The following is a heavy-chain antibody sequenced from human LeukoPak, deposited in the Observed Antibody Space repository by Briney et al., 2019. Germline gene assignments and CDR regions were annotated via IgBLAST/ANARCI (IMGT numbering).Heavy chain of an antibody. J-gene: IGHJ6*03. D-gene: IGHD2-15*01. V-gene: IGHV4-39*07. CDR3: ARGYCSGGSCYSYYYYNYMDV. CDR1: GGSISSSSYY. CDR2: IYYSGST. Sequence: SETLSLTCTVSGGSISSSSYYWGWIRQPPGKGLEWIGSIYYSGSTYYNPSLKSRVTRSVDTSKNQFSLKLSSVTAADTAVYYCARGYCSGGSCYSYYYYNYMDVWGKGTTVTVSS.